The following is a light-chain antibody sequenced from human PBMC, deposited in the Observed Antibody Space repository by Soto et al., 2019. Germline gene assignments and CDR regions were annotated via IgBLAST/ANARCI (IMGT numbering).Light chain of an antibody. Sequence: QSALTQPASVSWSPGQSITLSCTGTSRDVGTYNLVSWYQHHPGKAHKLMIYEGNKRPSGVSDRFSGSKSGNTASLTISGLQAEHEADYACRSYGGITTFLVFGGGTKLTVL. CDR1: SRDVGTYNL. V-gene: IGLV2-23*03. J-gene: IGLJ2*01. CDR2: EGN. CDR3: RSYGGITTFLV.